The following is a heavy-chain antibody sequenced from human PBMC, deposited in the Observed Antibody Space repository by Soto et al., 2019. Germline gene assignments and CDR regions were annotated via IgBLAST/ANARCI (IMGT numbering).Heavy chain of an antibody. CDR2: INPNSGGT. J-gene: IGHJ4*02. V-gene: IGHV1-2*04. CDR3: SRARRNCSGTNCYTDFDF. D-gene: IGHD2-2*02. CDR1: GYTFTDYY. Sequence: QVQLVQSGAEVKKPEASVKVSCKASGYTFTDYYMHWVRQAPGQGLEWMGWINPNSGGTNFAQKFQGWVTMTRDTSVSTAYMELTRLTSDDTAFYYCSRARRNCSGTNCYTDFDFWGQGTLVTVSS.